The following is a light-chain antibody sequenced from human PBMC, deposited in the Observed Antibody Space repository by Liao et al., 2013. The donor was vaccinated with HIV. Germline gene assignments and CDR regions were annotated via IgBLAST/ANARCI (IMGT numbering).Light chain of an antibody. V-gene: IGLV3-1*01. J-gene: IGLJ2*01. CDR3: QAWDSSATVV. Sequence: SYALTQTPSVSVSPGQTASITCSGHTLGEEVCVLVSTEARPVPSCWSSIIIPSGPQGSPTRFSGSNSGNTATLTISGTQAMDEADYFCQAWDSSATVVFGGGTKVTVL. CDR2: IIP. CDR1: TLGEEV.